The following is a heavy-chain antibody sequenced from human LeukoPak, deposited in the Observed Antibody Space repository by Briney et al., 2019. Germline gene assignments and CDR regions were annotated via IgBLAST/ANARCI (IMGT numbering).Heavy chain of an antibody. CDR1: GGSISSYY. CDR3: ARDQGSSSPYYYYYMDV. Sequence: SETLSLTCTVSGGSISSYYWSWIRQPPGKGLEWIGYIYYSGSTNYNPSLKSRVTISVDTSKNQLSLKLSSVTAADTAVYYCARDQGSSSPYYYYYMDVWGKGTTVTVSS. CDR2: IYYSGST. D-gene: IGHD6-13*01. J-gene: IGHJ6*03. V-gene: IGHV4-59*12.